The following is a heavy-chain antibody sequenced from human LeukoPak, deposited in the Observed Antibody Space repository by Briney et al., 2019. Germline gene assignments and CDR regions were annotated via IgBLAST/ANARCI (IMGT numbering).Heavy chain of an antibody. V-gene: IGHV3-30*04. J-gene: IGHJ5*02. CDR3: ARDIRDYGDYNWFDP. D-gene: IGHD4-17*01. Sequence: PGGSLRLSCAASGFTFSSYAMHWVRQAPGEGLEWVAVISYDGSNKYYADSVKGRFTISRDNSKNTLYLQMNSLRAEDTAVYYCARDIRDYGDYNWFDPWGQGTLVTVSS. CDR1: GFTFSSYA. CDR2: ISYDGSNK.